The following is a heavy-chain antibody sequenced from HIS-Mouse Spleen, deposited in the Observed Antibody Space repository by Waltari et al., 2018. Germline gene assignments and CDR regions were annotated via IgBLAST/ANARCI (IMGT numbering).Heavy chain of an antibody. CDR2: IYYSGRT. CDR1: GGSISSSSYY. Sequence: QLQLQESGPGLVKPSETLSLTCTVSGGSISSSSYYWGWIRQPPGKGLEWIGSIYYSGRTCYNPSLKRRVTISVDTSKNQFSLKLSSVTAADTAVYYCAREIPYSSSWYDWYFDLWGRGTLVTVSS. CDR3: AREIPYSSSWYDWYFDL. D-gene: IGHD6-13*01. V-gene: IGHV4-39*07. J-gene: IGHJ2*01.